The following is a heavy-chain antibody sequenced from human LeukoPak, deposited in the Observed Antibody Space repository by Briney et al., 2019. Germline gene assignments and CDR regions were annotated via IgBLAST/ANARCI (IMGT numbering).Heavy chain of an antibody. D-gene: IGHD3-10*01. CDR2: ISYDGSNE. CDR1: GFTFSIYG. CDR3: AKAEEGYYGLGKYYYYYMDV. V-gene: IGHV3-30*18. J-gene: IGHJ6*03. Sequence: GRSLRLSCAASGFTFSIYGMHWVRQAPGKGLEWVALISYDGSNEYYADSVKGRFTISRDNSKNTLYLQMNSLRAEDTAVYYCAKAEEGYYGLGKYYYYYMDVRGKGTTVTVSS.